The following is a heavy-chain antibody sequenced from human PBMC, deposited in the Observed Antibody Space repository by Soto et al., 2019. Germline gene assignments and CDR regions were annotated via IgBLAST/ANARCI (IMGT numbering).Heavy chain of an antibody. CDR1: GFTFSTYS. J-gene: IGHJ4*02. CDR3: ASRSSYGGNYFDY. Sequence: GGSLRLSCAASGFTFSTYSMNWVRQAPGKELEWVSYISSSSSTTYYADSVKGRFTISRDNAKNSLYLQMNSLRDEDTAVYFCASRSSYGGNYFDYWGQGTLVTVSS. CDR2: ISSSSSTT. D-gene: IGHD3-16*01. V-gene: IGHV3-48*02.